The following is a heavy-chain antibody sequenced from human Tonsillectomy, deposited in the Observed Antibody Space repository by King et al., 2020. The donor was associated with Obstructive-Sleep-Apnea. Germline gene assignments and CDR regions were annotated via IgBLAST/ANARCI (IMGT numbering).Heavy chain of an antibody. V-gene: IGHV4-34*01. D-gene: IGHD3-9*01. CDR2: INHSGRT. J-gene: IGHJ4*02. Sequence: QVQLQQWGAGLLKPSETLSLTCAVYGGSCSGYYWSWIRHPPGKWLEWLGEINHSGRTNYTPVLKSLVPISVDTSKNQFSLKLSSVTAADTAVYYCARSDILTGYGYFDYWGQGTLVTVSS. CDR3: ARSDILTGYGYFDY. CDR1: GGSCSGYY.